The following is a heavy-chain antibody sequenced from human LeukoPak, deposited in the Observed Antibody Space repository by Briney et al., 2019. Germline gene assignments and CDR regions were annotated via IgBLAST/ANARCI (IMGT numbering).Heavy chain of an antibody. D-gene: IGHD1-14*01. CDR1: GFTLSSYE. J-gene: IGHJ4*02. Sequence: GGSLRLSCAASGFTLSSYEMNWVRQAPGKGLEWVSYISSSGSTIYYADSVRGRFTISRDNAKNSLYLQMNSLRAEDTAVYYCARDTYNGRFDYWGQGTLVTVSS. CDR3: ARDTYNGRFDY. CDR2: ISSSGSTI. V-gene: IGHV3-48*03.